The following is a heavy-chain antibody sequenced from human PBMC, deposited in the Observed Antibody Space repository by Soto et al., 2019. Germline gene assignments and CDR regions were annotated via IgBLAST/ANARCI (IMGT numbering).Heavy chain of an antibody. CDR2: IYSGGST. CDR1: GFTVSSNY. CDR3: ARDLLTDIAAAGKAGNWFDP. J-gene: IGHJ5*02. D-gene: IGHD6-13*01. Sequence: GGSLRLSCAASGFTVSSNYMSWVRQAPGKGLEWVSVIYSGGSTYYADSVKGRVTITRDTSASTAYMELSSLRSEDTAVYYCARDLLTDIAAAGKAGNWFDPWGQGTLVTVSS. V-gene: IGHV3-53*05.